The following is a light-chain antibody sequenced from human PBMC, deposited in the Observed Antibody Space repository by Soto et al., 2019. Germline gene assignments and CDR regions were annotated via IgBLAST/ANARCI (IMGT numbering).Light chain of an antibody. J-gene: IGLJ1*01. V-gene: IGLV1-51*01. CDR3: GSWESSLSAYV. CDR2: DDD. CDR1: SSNIGGNS. Sequence: QSVLTQPPSVSAAPGQKVTIACSGSSSNIGGNSVSWYQQLPGTAPKLLIYDDDKRPSGIPDRFSGYKSGTSATLGITGFQNGDEADYYCGSWESSLSAYVFATGTKVTVL.